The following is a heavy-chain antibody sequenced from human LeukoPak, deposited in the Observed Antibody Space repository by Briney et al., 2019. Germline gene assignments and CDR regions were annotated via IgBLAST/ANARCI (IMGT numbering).Heavy chain of an antibody. Sequence: PGGSLRLSCAASGFTFRTFGMNWVRQAPGKGLEWVSSIGSRNIYIYYADSVKGQFTISRDDARNSLYLQMNSLRAEDTAVYFCARDYDGEVAVPANWFAPWGQGTLVTVSS. V-gene: IGHV3-21*01. CDR3: ARDYDGEVAVPANWFAP. D-gene: IGHD2-15*01. CDR1: GFTFRTFG. J-gene: IGHJ5*02. CDR2: IGSRNIYI.